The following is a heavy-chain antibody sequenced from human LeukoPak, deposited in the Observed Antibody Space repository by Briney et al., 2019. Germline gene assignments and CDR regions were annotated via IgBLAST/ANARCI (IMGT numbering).Heavy chain of an antibody. D-gene: IGHD2-15*01. V-gene: IGHV3-64D*06. CDR3: VKSLTPATADTYYYYAMDV. CDR1: GFTFNNFV. CDR2: ISSNGGST. J-gene: IGHJ6*04. Sequence: GGSLRLSCSASGFTFNNFVMHWVRQAPGKGLEYVSVISSNGGSTYSADSVKGRFTISRDNSKNTLYLQMSSLRAEDTAVYYCVKSLTPATADTYYYYAMDVWDKGTTVTVSS.